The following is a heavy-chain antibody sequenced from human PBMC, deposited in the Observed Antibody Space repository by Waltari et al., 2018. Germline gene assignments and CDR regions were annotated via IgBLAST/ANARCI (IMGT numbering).Heavy chain of an antibody. CDR3: ARQFSSGWYSEY. J-gene: IGHJ4*02. Sequence: QVQLQQWGAGLLKPSETLSLTCAAYGGSFSGYYGGWIRQSPGKGLEWIGEINHSGSTNYNPSLKSRVTISVDTSKNQFSLKVSSVTAADTAVYYCARQFSSGWYSEYWGQGTLVTVSS. CDR2: INHSGST. V-gene: IGHV4-34*01. D-gene: IGHD6-19*01. CDR1: GGSFSGYY.